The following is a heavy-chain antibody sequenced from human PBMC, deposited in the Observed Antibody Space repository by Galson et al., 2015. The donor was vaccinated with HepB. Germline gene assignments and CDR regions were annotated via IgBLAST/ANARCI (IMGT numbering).Heavy chain of an antibody. CDR1: GFTFSSYA. J-gene: IGHJ4*02. V-gene: IGHV3-23*01. D-gene: IGHD3-22*01. CDR2: ISGSGGST. Sequence: SLRLSCAASGFTFSSYAMSWVRQAPGKGLEWVSAISGSGGSTYYADSVKGRFTISRDNSKNTLYLQMNSLRAEDTAVYYCAKPQQVNYYDSSGYYSGFDLFDYWGQGTLVTVSS. CDR3: AKPQQVNYYDSSGYYSGFDLFDY.